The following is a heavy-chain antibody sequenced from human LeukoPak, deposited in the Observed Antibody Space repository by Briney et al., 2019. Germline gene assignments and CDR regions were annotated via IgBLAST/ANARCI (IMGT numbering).Heavy chain of an antibody. CDR2: INGGGGRT. D-gene: IGHD3-10*01. J-gene: IGHJ4*02. CDR3: AKDKDVYAYGAVDY. V-gene: IGHV3-23*01. Sequence: GSLRLSCAVSGFTFSTYAMSWVRQSSGKGLEWVSGINGGGGRTYYEDSVKGRFTISRENSNNTLFLQMNSLRVEDTAVYYCAKDKDVYAYGAVDYWGQGTLVTVSS. CDR1: GFTFSTYA.